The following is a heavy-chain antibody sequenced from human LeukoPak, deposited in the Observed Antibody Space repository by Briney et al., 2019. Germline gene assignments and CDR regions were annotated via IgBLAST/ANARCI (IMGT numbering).Heavy chain of an antibody. CDR3: ARFVASWNPGGMDV. CDR2: ISGSGSSI. V-gene: IGHV3-21*01. Sequence: GGSLRLSCVASEFTFSAYGMSWVRQAPGTGLEWVSSISGSGSSIHYKESVRGRFTISRDNSGNSIYLQMNSLRAEVTAVYYCARFVASWNPGGMDVWGQGTTVIVSS. J-gene: IGHJ6*02. CDR1: EFTFSAYG. D-gene: IGHD1-1*01.